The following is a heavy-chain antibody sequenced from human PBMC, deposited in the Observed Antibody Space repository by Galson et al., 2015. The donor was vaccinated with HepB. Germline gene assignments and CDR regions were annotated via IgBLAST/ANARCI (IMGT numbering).Heavy chain of an antibody. J-gene: IGHJ4*02. Sequence: LRLSCAASGFTFSSHALHWVRQTPGKGLEWVAIISSDGTSDHYADSVKGRFTISRDSSKNTLYLQMNTVGPEDTAIYHCARGTYSNGGFSFLIDYWGQGTLVTVSS. CDR3: ARGTYSNGGFSFLIDY. CDR1: GFTFSSHA. D-gene: IGHD2-15*01. CDR2: ISSDGTSD. V-gene: IGHV3-30-3*01.